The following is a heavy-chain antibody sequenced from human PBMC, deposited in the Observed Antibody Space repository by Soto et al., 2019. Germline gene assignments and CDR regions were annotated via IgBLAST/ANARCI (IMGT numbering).Heavy chain of an antibody. CDR1: GFTFSSYA. J-gene: IGHJ4*02. D-gene: IGHD1-26*01. Sequence: EVQLLESGGGLVQPGGSLRLSCAASGFTFSSYAMSWVRQAPGKGLEWVSAISGSGGSTYYADSVKGRFTISRDNSKNTVYMQMNSLRAEDTAVYYCAKQNSGSYYALDYWGQGTLVTVSS. CDR3: AKQNSGSYYALDY. V-gene: IGHV3-23*01. CDR2: ISGSGGST.